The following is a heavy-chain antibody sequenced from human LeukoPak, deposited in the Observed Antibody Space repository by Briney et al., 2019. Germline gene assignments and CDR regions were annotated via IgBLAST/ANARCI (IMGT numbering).Heavy chain of an antibody. CDR2: ISDDGSTK. V-gene: IGHV3-30-3*01. J-gene: IGHJ5*02. CDR1: GFTFSTYA. D-gene: IGHD6-19*01. CDR3: ARDLIAVTGTGFWFDP. Sequence: GRSLRLSCAASGFTFSTYAIHWVRQAPGKGLEWVAVISDDGSTKYYADSVKGRFTISRDNSKNMLYLQMNSLRAEDSAVYYCARDLIAVTGTGFWFDPRGQGTWSPSPQ.